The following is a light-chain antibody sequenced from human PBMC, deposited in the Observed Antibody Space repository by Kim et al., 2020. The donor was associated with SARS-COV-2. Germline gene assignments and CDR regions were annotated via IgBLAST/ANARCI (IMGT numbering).Light chain of an antibody. Sequence: DIQMTQSPSSLAASVGDRVTIACRASQSISTYLNWYQQKPGKAPKLLIYAASRLQSGVPSRFSGSGSGTDFTLTISSLQPDYVATYCCQQSHTAPLLTFGGGTKVDIK. CDR2: AAS. CDR3: QQSHTAPLLT. V-gene: IGKV1-39*01. J-gene: IGKJ4*01. CDR1: QSISTY.